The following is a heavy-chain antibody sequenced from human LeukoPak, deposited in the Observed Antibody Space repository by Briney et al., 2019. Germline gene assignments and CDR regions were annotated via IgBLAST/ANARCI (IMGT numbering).Heavy chain of an antibody. CDR3: AREGPRSGYYYWYFDL. CDR2: ISSSGSTI. CDR1: GFTFSTYG. J-gene: IGHJ2*01. D-gene: IGHD3-22*01. V-gene: IGHV3-48*04. Sequence: GGSLRLSCAASGFTFSTYGMHWVRQAPGKGLEWVSYISSSGSTIYYADSVKGRFTISRDNAKNSLYLQMNSLRAEDTAVYYCAREGPRSGYYYWYFDLWGRGTLVTVSS.